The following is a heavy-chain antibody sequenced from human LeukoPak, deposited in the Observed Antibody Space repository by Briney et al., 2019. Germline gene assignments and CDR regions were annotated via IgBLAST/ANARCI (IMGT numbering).Heavy chain of an antibody. CDR3: ARDSEGYDF. J-gene: IGHJ4*02. Sequence: KPGGSLRLSCATSGFSFSDYYMSWIRQAPGKGLEWVSYISSRGSTIYYADSVKGRFTISRVNGKNSLYLQMNSLRAEDTAVYYCARDSEGYDFWGQGTLVTVSP. V-gene: IGHV3-11*04. D-gene: IGHD1-1*01. CDR1: GFSFSDYY. CDR2: ISSRGSTI.